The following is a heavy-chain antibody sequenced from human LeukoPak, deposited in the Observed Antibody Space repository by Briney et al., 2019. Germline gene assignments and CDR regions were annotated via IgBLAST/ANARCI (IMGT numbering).Heavy chain of an antibody. V-gene: IGHV1-2*02. Sequence: ASVKVSCKASGYTFTGYYMHWVRQAPGQGLEWMGWINPNSGGPNYAQKFQGRVTMTRDTSISTACMELSRLRSDDTAVYYCAKDDYCGGDCIPPEYFQHWGQGTLVTVSS. CDR3: AKDDYCGGDCIPPEYFQH. CDR1: GYTFTGYY. CDR2: INPNSGGP. D-gene: IGHD2-21*02. J-gene: IGHJ1*01.